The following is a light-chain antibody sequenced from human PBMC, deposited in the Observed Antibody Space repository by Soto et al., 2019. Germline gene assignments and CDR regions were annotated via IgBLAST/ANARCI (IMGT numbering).Light chain of an antibody. CDR2: GAS. CDR1: QSVSNNY. CDR3: QQYGSSGT. V-gene: IGKV3-20*01. Sequence: EIVLTQSPGTLSLSPGERATLSCRASQSVSNNYLAWYQQKPGQAPRLLIDGASNRATGIPDRFSGSGSGTDFTLTISRLEPEDSAVYYCQQYGSSGTFGQGTKVDIK. J-gene: IGKJ1*01.